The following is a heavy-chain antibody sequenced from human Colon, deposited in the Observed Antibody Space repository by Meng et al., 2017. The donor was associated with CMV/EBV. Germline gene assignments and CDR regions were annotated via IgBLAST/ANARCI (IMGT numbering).Heavy chain of an antibody. D-gene: IGHD4-23*01. CDR2: ISSSSSYI. V-gene: IGHV3-21*04. Sequence: GESLKISCAASGFTFSSYSMNWVRQAPGKGLEWVSSISSSSSYIYYADSVKGRFTISRDNAKNSLYLQMNNLRVEDTGIYYCARDQGGNSVNYYHGLDVWGQGTPVTVSS. CDR1: GFTFSSYS. CDR3: ARDQGGNSVNYYHGLDV. J-gene: IGHJ6*02.